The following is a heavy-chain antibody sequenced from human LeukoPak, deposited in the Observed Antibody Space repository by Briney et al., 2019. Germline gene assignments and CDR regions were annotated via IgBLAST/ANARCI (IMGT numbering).Heavy chain of an antibody. CDR2: INPSGGST. Sequence: ASVKVSCKASGYTFTSYYMRWVRQAPGQGLEWMGIINPSGGSTSYAQKFQGRVTMTRDTSTSTVYMELSSLRSEDTAVYYCARGLLAAAGTNDAFDIWGQGTMVTVSS. CDR3: ARGLLAAAGTNDAFDI. V-gene: IGHV1-46*01. CDR1: GYTFTSYY. D-gene: IGHD6-13*01. J-gene: IGHJ3*02.